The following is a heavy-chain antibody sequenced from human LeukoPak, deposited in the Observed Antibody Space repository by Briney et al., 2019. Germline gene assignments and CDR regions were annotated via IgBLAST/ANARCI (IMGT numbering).Heavy chain of an antibody. D-gene: IGHD2-15*01. Sequence: GGSLRLSCAASGFTFSSYGMHWVRQAPGKGLEWVAVIWHDGSNKYYADSVKGRFTISRDNSKNTLYLQMNSLRAEDTAVYYCARARPDGSGGSWPDAFDIWGQGTMVTVSS. CDR1: GFTFSSYG. V-gene: IGHV3-33*01. J-gene: IGHJ3*02. CDR2: IWHDGSNK. CDR3: ARARPDGSGGSWPDAFDI.